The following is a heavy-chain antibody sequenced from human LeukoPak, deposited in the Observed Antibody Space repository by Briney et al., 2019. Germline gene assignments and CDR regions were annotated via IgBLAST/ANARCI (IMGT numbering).Heavy chain of an antibody. Sequence: GESLKISCKGSGYSFTSYWIGWVRQMPGKGLEWMGITYPGDSDTKYSPSFQGQVTISADKSISTAYLQWSSLKASDTAMYYCARQPTDTALGSSDYWGQGTLVTVSS. J-gene: IGHJ4*02. CDR1: GYSFTSYW. V-gene: IGHV5-51*01. D-gene: IGHD5-18*01. CDR3: ARQPTDTALGSSDY. CDR2: TYPGDSDT.